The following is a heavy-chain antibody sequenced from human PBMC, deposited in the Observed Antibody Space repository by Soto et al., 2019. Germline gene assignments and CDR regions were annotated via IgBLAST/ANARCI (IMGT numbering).Heavy chain of an antibody. CDR2: IYYSGST. V-gene: IGHV4-59*01. CDR1: GGSISNYY. CDR3: AGPRFSSSSIFWFDP. J-gene: IGHJ5*02. Sequence: QVQLQESGPGLVKPSETLSLTCTVSGGSISNYYWGWIRQPPGKGLEWIGYIYYSGSTNYNPSLKSRITISVDTSKNQFSLRLISVAAADTAVYYCAGPRFSSSSIFWFDPWGQGTLVIVSS. D-gene: IGHD6-6*01.